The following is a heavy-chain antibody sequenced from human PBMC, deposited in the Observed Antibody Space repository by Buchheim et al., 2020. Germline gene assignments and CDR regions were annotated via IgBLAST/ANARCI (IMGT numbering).Heavy chain of an antibody. CDR1: GFTFGHYA. D-gene: IGHD2-21*02. CDR3: AREPTPYSDSDSSFWYTMDV. V-gene: IGHV3-48*03. Sequence: VQLVESGGALVQPGESLRLSCVTSGFTFGHYAMNWVRQAPGRGLECIANIASSGTTISYADSVKGRFTISRDNAKNSLYLHMNGLGAGDTAIYYCAREPTPYSDSDSSFWYTMDVWGRGTT. J-gene: IGHJ6*02. CDR2: IASSGTTI.